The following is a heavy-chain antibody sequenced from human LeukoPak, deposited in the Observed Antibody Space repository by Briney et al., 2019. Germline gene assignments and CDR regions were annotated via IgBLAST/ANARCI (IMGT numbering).Heavy chain of an antibody. CDR2: IYTSGST. J-gene: IGHJ4*02. Sequence: SETLSLTCTVSGGSISSYYWSWIRQPAGKGLEWIGRIYTSGSTDYNPPLERGGTMSVDTSRNQFSLKLSSVTAADTAVYYCASGPPPDFDCWGQGTLVTVSS. CDR1: GGSISSYY. V-gene: IGHV4-4*07. CDR3: ASGPPPDFDC.